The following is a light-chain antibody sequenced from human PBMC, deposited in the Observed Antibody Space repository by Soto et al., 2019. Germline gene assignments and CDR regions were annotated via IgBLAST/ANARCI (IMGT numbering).Light chain of an antibody. V-gene: IGLV2-11*01. CDR2: DVN. CDR1: SSDVGGYNY. CDR3: SSYAGSNNFV. Sequence: QSVLTQPRSVSGSPGQSVTISCTGTSSDVGGYNYVSWYQQHPGKAPKLMIYDVNKRPSGVPDRFSGSKSSNTASLTVSGLQAEDEADYYCSSYAGSNNFVFGTGTKLTVL. J-gene: IGLJ1*01.